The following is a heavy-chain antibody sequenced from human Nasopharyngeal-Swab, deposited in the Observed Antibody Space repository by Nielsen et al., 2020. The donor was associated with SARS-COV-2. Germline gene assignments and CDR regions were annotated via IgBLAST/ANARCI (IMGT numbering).Heavy chain of an antibody. Sequence: GESLKISCAASGFTFSSYAMHWVRQAPGKELEWVAVISYDGSNKYYADSVKGRFTISRDNSKNTLYLQMNSLRAEDTAVYYCAREGYYYDSSGSPRDAFDIWGQGTMVTVSS. V-gene: IGHV3-30-3*01. D-gene: IGHD3-22*01. CDR2: ISYDGSNK. CDR1: GFTFSSYA. CDR3: AREGYYYDSSGSPRDAFDI. J-gene: IGHJ3*02.